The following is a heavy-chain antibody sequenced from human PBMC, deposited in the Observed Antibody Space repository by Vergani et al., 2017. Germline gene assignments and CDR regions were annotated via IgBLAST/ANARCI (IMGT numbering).Heavy chain of an antibody. Sequence: QVQLVQSGAEVKKPGASVKVSCKASGYTFTSYAISWVRQAPGQGLEWMGRIIPILGTANYAQKFQGRVTITADESTSTAYMELSSLRSEDTAVYYCARDRTYDYSNYGYYYYYYMDVWGKGTTVTVSS. D-gene: IGHD4-11*01. CDR2: IIPILGTA. CDR3: ARDRTYDYSNYGYYYYYYMDV. V-gene: IGHV1-69*11. J-gene: IGHJ6*03. CDR1: GYTFTSYA.